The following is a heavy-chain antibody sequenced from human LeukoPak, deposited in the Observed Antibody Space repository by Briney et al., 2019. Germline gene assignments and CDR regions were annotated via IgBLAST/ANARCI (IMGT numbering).Heavy chain of an antibody. J-gene: IGHJ4*02. CDR3: ARFPSGSPFYFDY. CDR2: ISSSGSTI. V-gene: IGHV3-11*04. D-gene: IGHD1-26*01. CDR1: GFTFSDYY. Sequence: GGSLRLSCAASGFTFSDYYMSRIRQAPGKGLEWVSYISSSGSTIYYADSVKGRFTSSRDNAKNSLYLQVNSLRAEDTAVYYCARFPSGSPFYFDYWGQGTLVTVSS.